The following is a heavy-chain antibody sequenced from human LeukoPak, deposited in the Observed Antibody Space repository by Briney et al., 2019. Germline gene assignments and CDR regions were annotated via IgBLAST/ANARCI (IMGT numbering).Heavy chain of an antibody. CDR3: ARGAAPHYSDY. J-gene: IGHJ4*02. CDR1: GGSIRSHC. Sequence: SETLSLICTVSGGSIRSHCWSWVRQPPGKGLEWIGYIYFSGSTNYNPSLKSRVTISMGTSENQFSLKLSSVTAADTAVYYCARGAAPHYSDYWGQGTLVTVSS. V-gene: IGHV4-59*11. CDR2: IYFSGST. D-gene: IGHD6-6*01.